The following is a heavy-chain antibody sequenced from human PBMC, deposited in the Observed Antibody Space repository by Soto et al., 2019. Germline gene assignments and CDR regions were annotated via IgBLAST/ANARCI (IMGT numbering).Heavy chain of an antibody. Sequence: SGPTLVNPTQTLTLTCTFSAFSLSTGGVGVGWIRQPPGKALEWLALIYWDDDKRYSPSLRSRLTITKDTSKNKVVLTMNNMDPVDTATYYCIQSRCGGDCLQSYASYYYYGMDVWGQGTTVTVS. CDR3: IQSRCGGDCLQSYASYYYYGMDV. CDR1: AFSLSTGGVG. J-gene: IGHJ6*02. V-gene: IGHV2-5*02. CDR2: IYWDDDK. D-gene: IGHD2-21*02.